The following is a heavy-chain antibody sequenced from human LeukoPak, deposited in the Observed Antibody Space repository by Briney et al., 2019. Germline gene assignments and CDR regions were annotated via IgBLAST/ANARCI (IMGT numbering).Heavy chain of an antibody. CDR2: ISGSGGST. D-gene: IGHD3-10*01. Sequence: GGSLRLSCAASGFTFSSYAMSWVRQAPGKGLEWVSAISGSGGSTYYADSVKGRFTISRDNSKNTLYLQMNSLRAEDTAVYYCARGNHKGSGARYFDIWGQGTMVTVSS. CDR3: ARGNHKGSGARYFDI. J-gene: IGHJ3*02. CDR1: GFTFSSYA. V-gene: IGHV3-23*01.